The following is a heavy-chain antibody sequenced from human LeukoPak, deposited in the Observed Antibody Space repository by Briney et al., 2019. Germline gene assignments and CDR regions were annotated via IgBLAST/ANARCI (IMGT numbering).Heavy chain of an antibody. V-gene: IGHV3-30*18. CDR3: AKVVGRYTVILIDAFDI. D-gene: IGHD4-17*01. Sequence: GGSLRLFCGASGFTFSSYGMHWVRRAPGKGLEGVTVISYFESNKYYADSVKGRFTISRDNSKNTLYLQMNSLRAEDTAVYYCAKVVGRYTVILIDAFDIWGQGTMVTASS. CDR2: ISYFESNK. J-gene: IGHJ3*02. CDR1: GFTFSSYG.